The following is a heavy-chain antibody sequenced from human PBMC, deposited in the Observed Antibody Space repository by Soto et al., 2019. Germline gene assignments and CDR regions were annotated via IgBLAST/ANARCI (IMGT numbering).Heavy chain of an antibody. J-gene: IGHJ4*02. V-gene: IGHV4-34*01. CDR1: GGSFSGYY. Sequence: SETLSLTCAVYGGSFSGYYWCWFRQPPGKGLEWIGEINHSGSTNYNPSLKSRVTISVDTSKNQFSLKLSSVTAADTAVYYCASSYEGATTTNYWGQGTLVTVS. CDR2: INHSGST. D-gene: IGHD1-26*01. CDR3: ASSYEGATTTNY.